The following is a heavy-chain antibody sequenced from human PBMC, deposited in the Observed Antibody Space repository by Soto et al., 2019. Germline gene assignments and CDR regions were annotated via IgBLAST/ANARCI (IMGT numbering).Heavy chain of an antibody. CDR3: AKGSAWGDFNWFDP. J-gene: IGHJ5*02. Sequence: PGGPLSLSCAASGFTFSNYGMHWVRLAPGKGLARVAVISYDGSHKYSADSVNGRFTISRDKSKNTLHLQMNSLCGEDTAVYYCAKGSAWGDFNWFDPWGQGALVTVSS. V-gene: IGHV3-30*18. CDR1: GFTFSNYG. D-gene: IGHD2-21*02. CDR2: ISYDGSHK.